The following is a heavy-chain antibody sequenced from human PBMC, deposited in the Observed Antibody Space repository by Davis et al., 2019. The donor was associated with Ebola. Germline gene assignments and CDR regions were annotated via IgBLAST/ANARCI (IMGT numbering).Heavy chain of an antibody. CDR2: MNPNSGNT. CDR1: GYTFTSYD. CDR3: ARALNLNWFDP. Sequence: ASVKVSCKASGYTFTSYDINWVRQATGQGLEWMGWMNPNSGNTGYAQKFQGRVTMTRNTSISTAYMELSRLRSDDTAVYYCARALNLNWFDPWGQGTLVTVSS. D-gene: IGHD1-14*01. V-gene: IGHV1-8*01. J-gene: IGHJ5*02.